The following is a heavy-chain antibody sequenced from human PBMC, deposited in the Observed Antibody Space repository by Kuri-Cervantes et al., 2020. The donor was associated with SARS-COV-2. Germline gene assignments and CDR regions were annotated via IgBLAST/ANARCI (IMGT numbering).Heavy chain of an antibody. CDR1: GGTFSSYA. D-gene: IGHD5-18*01. Sequence: SVKVSCKASGGTFSSYAISWVRQAPGQGLEWMGGIIPIFGTANYAQKFQGRVTITTDESTSTAYMEQSSLRSEDTAVYYCARVRGYSYGYRGDYYMDVWGKGTTVTVSS. J-gene: IGHJ6*03. CDR2: IIPIFGTA. CDR3: ARVRGYSYGYRGDYYMDV. V-gene: IGHV1-69*05.